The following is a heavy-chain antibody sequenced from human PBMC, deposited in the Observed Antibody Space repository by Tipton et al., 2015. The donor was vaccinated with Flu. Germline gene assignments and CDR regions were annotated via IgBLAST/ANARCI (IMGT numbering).Heavy chain of an antibody. CDR1: GFTVSYNY. D-gene: IGHD3-9*01. J-gene: IGHJ4*02. CDR3: ARGGNYDILTGILY. CDR2: IYTGGRT. Sequence: SLRLSCAASGFTVSYNYMSWVRQAPGKGLEWVSVIYTGGRTYYADSVKGRFTISRDNSKNTLYLQMNSLRAEDTAVYYCARGGNYDILTGILYWGQGTLVTVSS. V-gene: IGHV3-53*01.